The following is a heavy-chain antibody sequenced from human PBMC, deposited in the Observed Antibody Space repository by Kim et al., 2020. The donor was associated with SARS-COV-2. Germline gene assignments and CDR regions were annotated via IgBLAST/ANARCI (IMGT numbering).Heavy chain of an antibody. CDR3: ARDGVLATPEY. D-gene: IGHD5-12*01. V-gene: IGHV4-38-2*02. J-gene: IGHJ4*02. CDR1: GYSISSGYY. Sequence: SETLSLTCTVSGYSISSGYYWGWIRQPPGKGLEWIGSIYHSGTTYYNPSLKSRVTVSVDTSKNHFSLNLSSVTAADTAVYYCARDGVLATPEYWGQGTLVTVSS. CDR2: IYHSGTT.